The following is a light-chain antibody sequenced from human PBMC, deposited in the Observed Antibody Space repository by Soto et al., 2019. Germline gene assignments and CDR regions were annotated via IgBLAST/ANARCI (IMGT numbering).Light chain of an antibody. CDR3: LQYNSYST. CDR2: KAS. Sequence: DIQMTQSPSTLSASVGDRVTNTCRASQSISSWLAWYQQKPGKAPKLLIYKASSLEVGVPSRFSGSGSGTEFTLTISSLQPDDFATHYCLQYNSYSTFGQGTKVDIK. J-gene: IGKJ1*01. V-gene: IGKV1-5*03. CDR1: QSISSW.